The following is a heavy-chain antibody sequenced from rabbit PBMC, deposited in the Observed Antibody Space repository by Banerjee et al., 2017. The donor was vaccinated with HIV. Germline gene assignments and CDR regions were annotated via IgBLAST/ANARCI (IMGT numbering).Heavy chain of an antibody. V-gene: IGHV1S45*01. CDR1: GFSFSSSYW. Sequence: QEQLEESGGDLVKPEGSLTLTCTASGFSFSSSYWICWVRQAPGKGLEWIACIYAGSSGNTYYASWAKGRFTISKTSSTTVTLQMTSLTAADTATYFCARDLGVGSSYYRDALDPWGPGTLVTVS. CDR3: ARDLGVGSSYYRDALDP. D-gene: IGHD8-1*01. J-gene: IGHJ2*01. CDR2: IYAGSSGNT.